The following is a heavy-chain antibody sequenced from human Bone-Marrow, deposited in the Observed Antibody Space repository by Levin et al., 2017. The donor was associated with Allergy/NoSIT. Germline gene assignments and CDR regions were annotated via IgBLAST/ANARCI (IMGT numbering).Heavy chain of an antibody. D-gene: IGHD2/OR15-2a*01. CDR2: MYYTGNT. Sequence: SETLSLTCTVSGDSISTYYWSWIRQPPGKGLEWIGCMYYTGNTKYNPSLKSRVTMSVDRSNNQFSLKLSSVTAADTAVYYCASQNAGDYFDYWGQGTLVTVSS. J-gene: IGHJ4*02. V-gene: IGHV4-59*01. CDR1: GDSISTYY. CDR3: ASQNAGDYFDY.